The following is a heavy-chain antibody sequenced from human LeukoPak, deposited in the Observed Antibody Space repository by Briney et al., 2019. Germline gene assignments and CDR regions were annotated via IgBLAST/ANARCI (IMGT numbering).Heavy chain of an antibody. CDR1: GFTFSDYY. D-gene: IGHD2-15*01. V-gene: IGHV3-11*01. Sequence: PGGSLRLSCATSGFTFSDYYMSWIRQAPGKGLEWVSYISSSGSTIYYADSVKGRFTISRDNAKNSLYLQMNSLRAEDTAVYYCARAFKSRFCSGGSCHFDYWGQGTLVTVSS. CDR3: ARAFKSRFCSGGSCHFDY. J-gene: IGHJ4*02. CDR2: ISSSGSTI.